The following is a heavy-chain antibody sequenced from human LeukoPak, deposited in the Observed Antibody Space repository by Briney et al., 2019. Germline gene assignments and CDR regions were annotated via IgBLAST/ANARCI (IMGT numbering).Heavy chain of an antibody. D-gene: IGHD3-22*01. J-gene: IGHJ4*02. CDR3: ARVYTMIVVVDY. Sequence: GGSLRLSCAASGFTFSSYSMNWVRQAPGKGLEWVSSISSSSYIYYADSVKGRFTISRDNAKNSLYLQMNSLRAEDTAVYYCARVYTMIVVVDYWGQGTLVTVSS. CDR2: ISSSSYI. CDR1: GFTFSSYS. V-gene: IGHV3-21*01.